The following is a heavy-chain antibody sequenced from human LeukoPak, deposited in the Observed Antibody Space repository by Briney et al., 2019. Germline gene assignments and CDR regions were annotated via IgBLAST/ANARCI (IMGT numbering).Heavy chain of an antibody. CDR2: IKQDGSEK. V-gene: IGHV3-7*03. CDR3: ARDPGGGVPASEFDY. CDR1: GFTFSTFW. J-gene: IGHJ4*02. D-gene: IGHD2-2*01. Sequence: GGSLRLSCVGTGFTFSTFWMSWVRQAPGKGLEWVATIKQDGSEKYYVDSVRGRFTVSRDNAKNSLHLQMNSLRAEDTAVYYCARDPGGGVPASEFDYWGQGTLVTVSS.